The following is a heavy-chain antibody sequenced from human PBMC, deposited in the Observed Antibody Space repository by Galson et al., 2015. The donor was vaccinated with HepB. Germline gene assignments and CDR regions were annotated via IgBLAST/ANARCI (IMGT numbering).Heavy chain of an antibody. V-gene: IGHV1-3*01. CDR2: ISAGNGST. D-gene: IGHD6-6*01. J-gene: IGHJ6*02. CDR3: ARVGPLSSSKDYYYYSGIDV. CDR1: GYTFTSYA. Sequence: SVKVSCKASGYTFTSYAMQGVRQARGEGLEWVGCISAGNGSTKYSQDFQGRVTITRDTSASAAAMELSSVGSEDTAVYYCARVGPLSSSKDYYYYSGIDVWGQGTTVTVSS.